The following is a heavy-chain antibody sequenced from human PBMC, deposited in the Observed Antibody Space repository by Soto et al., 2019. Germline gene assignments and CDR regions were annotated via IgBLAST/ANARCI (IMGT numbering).Heavy chain of an antibody. CDR2: ISGSGDNR. J-gene: IGHJ6*02. D-gene: IGHD3-10*01. V-gene: IGHV3-23*01. CDR1: GVTFSSYD. Sequence: EVQLLESGGGLVQPGGSLRLSCAASGVTFSSYDLTWVRQAPGKGLEWVSGISGSGDNRYYADSVKGRFTISRDNSKNTLYLQMNSLRAEDTAVYYCTHEELWFGEVEVWGQGTTVTVSS. CDR3: THEELWFGEVEV.